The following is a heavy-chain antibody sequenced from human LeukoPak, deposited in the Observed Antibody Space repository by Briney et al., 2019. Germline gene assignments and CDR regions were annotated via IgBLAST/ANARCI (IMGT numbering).Heavy chain of an antibody. V-gene: IGHV4-30-4*07. Sequence: SETLSLTCAVSGVAISRGGYAWNWIRQPPGKGLEWIAYIYHSGTTYYNPSLKSRATISVDTSKNQFSLKLSSVTAADTAVYYCAKVAKYYYGPETYFFFEHWGQGTLVTVSS. CDR1: GVAISRGGYA. D-gene: IGHD3-10*01. J-gene: IGHJ4*02. CDR2: IYHSGTT. CDR3: AKVAKYYYGPETYFFFEH.